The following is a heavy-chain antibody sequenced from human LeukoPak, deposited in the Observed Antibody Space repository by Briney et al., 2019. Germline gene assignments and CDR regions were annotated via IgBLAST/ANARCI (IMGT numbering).Heavy chain of an antibody. D-gene: IGHD2-2*01. CDR1: GFSFSNYA. V-gene: IGHV3-30-3*01. Sequence: GGSLKLSCEASGFSFSNYAVHWVRQAPGKGLQWVGVIFYDGGKKYYVDSVKGRVTISGDKSTNTLSLQMNSLRAEDTAVYYCARDIVGHCASTSCSSPFDHWGQGTLVTVSS. CDR3: ARDIVGHCASTSCSSPFDH. CDR2: IFYDGGKK. J-gene: IGHJ4*02.